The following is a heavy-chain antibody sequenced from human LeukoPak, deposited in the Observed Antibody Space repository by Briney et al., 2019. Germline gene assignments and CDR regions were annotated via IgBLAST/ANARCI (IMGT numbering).Heavy chain of an antibody. Sequence: GRSLRLSCAASGFTFSSYGMHWVRQAPGKGLEWVAVIWYDGSNKCYADSVKGRFTISRDNSKNTLYLQMNSLRAEDTAVYYCARELSVGAIDYWGQGTLVTVSS. CDR3: ARELSVGAIDY. CDR1: GFTFSSYG. V-gene: IGHV3-33*01. D-gene: IGHD1-26*01. CDR2: IWYDGSNK. J-gene: IGHJ4*02.